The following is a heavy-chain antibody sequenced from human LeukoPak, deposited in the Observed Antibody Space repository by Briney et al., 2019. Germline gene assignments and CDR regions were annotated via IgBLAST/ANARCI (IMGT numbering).Heavy chain of an antibody. J-gene: IGHJ2*01. V-gene: IGHV4-59*08. CDR3: ARPSGYSGYDPNWYFDL. CDR1: GGSISSYY. CDR2: IYYSGST. D-gene: IGHD5-12*01. Sequence: PSETLSLTCTVSGGSISSYYWSWIRQPPGKRLEWIGYIYYSGSTNYNPSLKSRVTISVDTSKNQFSLKLSSVTAADTAVYYCARPSGYSGYDPNWYFDLWGRGTLVTVSS.